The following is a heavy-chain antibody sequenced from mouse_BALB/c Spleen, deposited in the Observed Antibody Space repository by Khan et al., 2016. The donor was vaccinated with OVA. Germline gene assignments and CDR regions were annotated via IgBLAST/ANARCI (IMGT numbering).Heavy chain of an antibody. J-gene: IGHJ2*01. V-gene: IGHV1-62-2*01. CDR3: ARHGDDYDGLPFGY. Sequence: QVQLKQSGAELVKPGSSVKLSCKASGYTFTDYIIHWVKQRSGQGLEWIGWFYPGSGSIKYNEKFKDKATLTADKSSSTVYMELSRLTSEDSAVDFCARHGDDYDGLPFGYWGQGTTLTVSS. D-gene: IGHD2-4*01. CDR1: GYTFTDYI. CDR2: FYPGSGSI.